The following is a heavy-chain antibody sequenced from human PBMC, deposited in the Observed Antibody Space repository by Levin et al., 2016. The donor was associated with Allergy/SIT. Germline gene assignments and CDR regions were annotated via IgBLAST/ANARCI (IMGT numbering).Heavy chain of an antibody. CDR3: ARDVSAGYSYGLLGY. D-gene: IGHD5-18*01. CDR2: ISSSSSYI. Sequence: WIRQPPGKGLEWVSSISSSSSYIYYADSVKGRFTISRDNAKNSLYLQMNSLRAEDTAVYYCARDVSAGYSYGLLGYWGQGTLVTVS. J-gene: IGHJ4*02. V-gene: IGHV3-21*01.